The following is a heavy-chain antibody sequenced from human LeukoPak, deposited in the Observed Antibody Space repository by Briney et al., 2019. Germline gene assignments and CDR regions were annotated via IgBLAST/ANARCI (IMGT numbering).Heavy chain of an antibody. CDR3: ARHAPRENWFDP. Sequence: PSETLSLTCTVSGGSISSSSYYWGWIRQPPGKGLEWIGRIYYSGSTYYNPSLKSRVTISVDTSKNQFSLKLSSVTAADTAVYYCARHAPRENWFDPWGQGTLVTVSS. CDR1: GGSISSSSYY. V-gene: IGHV4-39*01. J-gene: IGHJ5*02. CDR2: IYYSGST.